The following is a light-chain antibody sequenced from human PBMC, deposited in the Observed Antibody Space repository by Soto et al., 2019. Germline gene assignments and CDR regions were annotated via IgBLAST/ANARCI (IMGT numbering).Light chain of an antibody. J-gene: IGKJ1*01. V-gene: IGKV1-5*03. CDR1: QGISSH. CDR2: KAS. Sequence: IQLTESPCSVSASVGARVPIPCLASQGISSHLAWYQQKPGKAPKLLIYKASTLKSGVPSRFSGSGSGTEFTLTISSLQPDDFATYYCQHYNSYSEAFGQGTKVDI. CDR3: QHYNSYSEA.